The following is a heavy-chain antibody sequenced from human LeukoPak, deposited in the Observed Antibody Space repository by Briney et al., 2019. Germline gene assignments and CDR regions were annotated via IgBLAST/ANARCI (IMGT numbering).Heavy chain of an antibody. D-gene: IGHD5-12*01. CDR2: ISASGGST. CDR1: GFTFSSYA. Sequence: GGSLRLSCAASGFTFSSYAMNWVRQAPGKGLEWVSAISASGGSTYYADSVQGRFTISRDNSKNTLYLQMNSLRAEDTAIYYCRAYDSAWGQGTLVTVSS. J-gene: IGHJ5*02. CDR3: RAYDSA. V-gene: IGHV3-23*01.